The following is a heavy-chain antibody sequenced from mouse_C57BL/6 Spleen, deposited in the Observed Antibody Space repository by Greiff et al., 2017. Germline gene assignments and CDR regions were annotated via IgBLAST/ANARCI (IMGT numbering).Heavy chain of an antibody. D-gene: IGHD1-1*01. CDR2: IYWDDDK. J-gene: IGHJ4*01. CDR3: ARRRNYYGSSSYSDAMDY. V-gene: IGHV8-12*01. Sequence: QVTLKVSGPGILQSSQTLSLTCSFSGFSLSTSGMGVSWIRQPSGKGLEWLAHIYWDDDKRYNPSLKSRLTISKDTSRNQVFLKITSVDTADTATYYCARRRNYYGSSSYSDAMDYWGQGTSVTVSS. CDR1: GFSLSTSGMG.